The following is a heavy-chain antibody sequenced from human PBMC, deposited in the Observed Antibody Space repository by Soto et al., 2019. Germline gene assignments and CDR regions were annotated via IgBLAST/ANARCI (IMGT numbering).Heavy chain of an antibody. V-gene: IGHV1-46*01. D-gene: IGHD2-15*01. Sequence: QVQLVQSGAEVKQPGASVKVSCTASGYTFTTYYMHWVRQAPGQGLEWMGIINPNGGSTTYAQTCQGRVTITRDTSTSTVSMEMGRLRSEDTAVYYCARGDRGGTWFFDLWGLGSLVIVSS. J-gene: IGHJ2*01. CDR1: GYTFTTYY. CDR3: ARGDRGGTWFFDL. CDR2: INPNGGST.